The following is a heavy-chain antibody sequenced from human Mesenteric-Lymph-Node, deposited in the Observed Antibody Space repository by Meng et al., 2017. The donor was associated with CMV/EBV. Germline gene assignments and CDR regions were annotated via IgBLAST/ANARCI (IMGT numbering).Heavy chain of an antibody. J-gene: IGHJ5*02. D-gene: IGHD2-2*02. Sequence: TLSLTCTASGGTISSSSYYWGWIRQPPGKGLEWIGSIYYSGSTYYNPSLKSRVTISVDTSKNQFSLKLSSVTAADTAVYYCARGLYFSWGQGTLVTAPQ. CDR3: ARGLYFS. CDR1: GGTISSSSYY. CDR2: IYYSGST. V-gene: IGHV4-39*07.